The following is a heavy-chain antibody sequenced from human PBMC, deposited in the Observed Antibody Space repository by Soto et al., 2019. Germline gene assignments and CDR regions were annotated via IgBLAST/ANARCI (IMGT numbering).Heavy chain of an antibody. CDR3: ASSIAVAGFDY. Sequence: GESLRLSCAASGFTFSSYNMNWVRQAPGKGLEWVSSISSSSSYIYYADSLKGRFTISRDNAKNSLYLQMNSLRAEDTAVYYCASSIAVAGFDYWGQGTLVTVPQ. D-gene: IGHD6-19*01. J-gene: IGHJ4*02. CDR2: ISSSSSYI. CDR1: GFTFSSYN. V-gene: IGHV3-21*01.